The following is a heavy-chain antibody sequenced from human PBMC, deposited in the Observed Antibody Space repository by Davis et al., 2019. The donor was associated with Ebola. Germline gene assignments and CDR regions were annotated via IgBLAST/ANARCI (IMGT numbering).Heavy chain of an antibody. CDR1: GGSISSYY. CDR2: IYYSGST. CDR3: ASNLWEDSGYSWGSPLGH. V-gene: IGHV4-59*08. Sequence: SETLSLTCTVSGGSISSYYWSWIGYIYYSGSTNYNPSLKSRVTISVDTSKNQFSLKLSSVTAADTAVYYCASNLWEDSGYSWGSPLGHWGQGTLVTVPS. D-gene: IGHD3-22*01. J-gene: IGHJ4*02.